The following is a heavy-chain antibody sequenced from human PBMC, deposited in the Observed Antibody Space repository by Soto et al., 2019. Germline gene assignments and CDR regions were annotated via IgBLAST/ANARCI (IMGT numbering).Heavy chain of an antibody. D-gene: IGHD3-16*01. Sequence: QVQLVESGGGLVKPGGSLRLSCAASGIVFSDYMSWVRQAPGKGLEWLSYISGSGRTIYSADSVKGRFTISRDNATNSLYLQMNNVRTEDTAVYYCARLPFPWGWFDPWGQRTQVTVSS. CDR3: ARLPFPWGWFDP. CDR1: GIVFSDY. CDR2: ISGSGRTI. J-gene: IGHJ5*02. V-gene: IGHV3-11*01.